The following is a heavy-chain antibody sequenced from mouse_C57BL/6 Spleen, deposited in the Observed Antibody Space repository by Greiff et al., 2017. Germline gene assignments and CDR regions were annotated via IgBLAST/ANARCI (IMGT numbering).Heavy chain of an antibody. CDR2: IHPSDSET. Sequence: QVQLQQPGAELVKPGASVKVSCKASGYTFTSYWMHWVKQRPGQGLEWIGRIHPSDSETNYNQKFKGKATLTVEKSSSTAYMHIRSLTSEDSAVYYCALSGYDKGYYYAMDYWGQGTSVTVSS. V-gene: IGHV1-74*01. CDR1: GYTFTSYW. J-gene: IGHJ4*01. D-gene: IGHD2-2*01. CDR3: ALSGYDKGYYYAMDY.